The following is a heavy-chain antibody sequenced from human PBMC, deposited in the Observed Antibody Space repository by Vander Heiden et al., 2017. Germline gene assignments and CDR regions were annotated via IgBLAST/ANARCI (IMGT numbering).Heavy chain of an antibody. CDR1: GYPLFTNA. CDR2: INTGNGNT. D-gene: IGHD6-19*01. Sequence: QVQLVQSGAEVKKPGASVKVSCKASGYPLFTNAMHWVRQAPGQSLEWMGWINTGNGNTKYSPKFQGRITIIRDTSASTAYMELSSLRSEDTAVYYCARDLSVSVAGTALDYWGQGTLVTVSS. CDR3: ARDLSVSVAGTALDY. J-gene: IGHJ4*02. V-gene: IGHV1-3*04.